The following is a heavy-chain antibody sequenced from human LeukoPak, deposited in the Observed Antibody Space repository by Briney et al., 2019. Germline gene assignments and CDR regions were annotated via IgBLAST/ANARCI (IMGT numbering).Heavy chain of an antibody. CDR3: GRAPRNFPRTYSFDS. D-gene: IGHD1-14*01. J-gene: IGHJ4*02. Sequence: GGSLRLSCAASGFTFSSYAMHWVRQAPGKGLEWVAVISYDGSNKYYADSVKGRFTISRDNSKNTLYLQMNSLRAEDTAVYYGGRAPRNFPRTYSFDSWAREPWSPSPQ. CDR1: GFTFSSYA. CDR2: ISYDGSNK. V-gene: IGHV3-30-3*01.